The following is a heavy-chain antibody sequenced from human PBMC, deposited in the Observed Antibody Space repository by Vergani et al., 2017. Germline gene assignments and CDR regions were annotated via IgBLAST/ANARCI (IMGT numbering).Heavy chain of an antibody. Sequence: QVQLQQWGAGLLKPSETLSLTCAVYGGSFSGYSWNWIRQPPGKGLEWIGEIKHSGSTNYNPSLKSRVTISVDTSKNQFSLKLTSVTAEDTAVYYCARGRGSGWSRGVLDYWGQGTLVTVSS. CDR1: GGSFSGYS. D-gene: IGHD6-19*01. V-gene: IGHV4-34*01. CDR3: ARGRGSGWSRGVLDY. J-gene: IGHJ4*02. CDR2: IKHSGST.